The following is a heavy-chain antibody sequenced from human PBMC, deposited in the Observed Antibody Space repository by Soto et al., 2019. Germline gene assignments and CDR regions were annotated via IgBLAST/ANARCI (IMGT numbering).Heavy chain of an antibody. V-gene: IGHV3-30*18. CDR1: GFTFXXXG. Sequence: QVQLVESXXXXVQPGRSLRLSCAASGFTFXXXGMHWVRQAPGKXXXXXALISYDGTNKYYADSVKGRFNISRDNSKHTLYLQMSSLRAEDTAVYYRVKDDSSGWPYYYGMDVWGQGTTLTVSS. CDR3: VKDDSSGWPYYYGMDV. CDR2: ISYDGTNK. J-gene: IGHJ6*02. D-gene: IGHD6-19*01.